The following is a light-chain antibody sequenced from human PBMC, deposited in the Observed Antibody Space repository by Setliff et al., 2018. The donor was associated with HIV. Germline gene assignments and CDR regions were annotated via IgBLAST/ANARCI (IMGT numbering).Light chain of an antibody. CDR1: SSNIGAHYD. CDR3: QSYDSSLSGYV. CDR2: GNN. V-gene: IGLV1-40*01. J-gene: IGLJ1*01. Sequence: QSVLTQPPSVSGAPGQRVTISCTGSSSNIGAHYDVHWYQQLPGTAPKLLIYGNNNRPSGVPDRFSGSKSGTSASLAITGLQVEDEADYYCQSYDSSLSGYVFGTGTKVTVL.